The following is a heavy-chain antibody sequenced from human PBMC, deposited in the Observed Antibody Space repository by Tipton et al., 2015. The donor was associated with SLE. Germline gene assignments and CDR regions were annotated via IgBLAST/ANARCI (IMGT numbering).Heavy chain of an antibody. D-gene: IGHD6-6*01. Sequence: TLSLTCAVYGGSFSGYYWSWIRQPPGKGLEWIGEIYHSGSTNYNPSLKSRVTISVDKSKNQFSLKLSSVTAADTAVYFCARGRSSLYYYYYMDVWGKGTTVTVSS. CDR1: GGSFSGYY. CDR3: ARGRSSLYYYYYMDV. V-gene: IGHV4-34*01. J-gene: IGHJ6*03. CDR2: IYHSGST.